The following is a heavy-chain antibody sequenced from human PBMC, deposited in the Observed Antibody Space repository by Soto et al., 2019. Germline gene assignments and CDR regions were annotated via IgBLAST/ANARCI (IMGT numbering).Heavy chain of an antibody. J-gene: IGHJ4*02. CDR1: GFTFSSYV. D-gene: IGHD3-3*01. V-gene: IGHV3-23*01. CDR3: AKDQEWLGPGPQFDF. CDR2: ISGSGGTT. Sequence: EVQLLESGGGLVQPGGSLRLSCAVSGFTFSSYVMNWVRQAPGKGLEWVSGISGSGGTTYYADSVKGRFTISRDNSRNPRDLQMNRLSAEDTAVYYCAKDQEWLGPGPQFDFWGQGTLVTVSS.